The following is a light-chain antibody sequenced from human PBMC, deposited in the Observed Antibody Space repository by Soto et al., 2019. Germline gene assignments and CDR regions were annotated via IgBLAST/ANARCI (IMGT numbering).Light chain of an antibody. V-gene: IGKV2-30*02. CDR1: QSLVHSDGNTH. Sequence: DVVMTQSPLSLPVTLGQPASISCRSTQSLVHSDGNTHLNWFQQRPGQSPRRLICKVSNRESGVPDRFSGSASGTDFTLKISRVEAEDVGVYYCMQGTHWPYTFGQGTKVDIK. J-gene: IGKJ2*01. CDR3: MQGTHWPYT. CDR2: KVS.